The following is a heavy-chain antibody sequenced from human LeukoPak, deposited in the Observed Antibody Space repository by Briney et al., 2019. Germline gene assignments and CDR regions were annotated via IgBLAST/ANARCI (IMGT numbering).Heavy chain of an antibody. CDR2: ISSSSSYI. D-gene: IGHD6-13*01. Sequence: ETLSLTCTVSGYSISSGYYWGWIRQPPGKGLEWVSSISSSSSYIYYADSVKGRFTISRDNAKNSLYLQMNSLRAEDTAVYYCARRYSSSWYVWFDPWGQGTLVTVSS. CDR3: ARRYSSSWYVWFDP. V-gene: IGHV3-21*01. CDR1: GYSISSGYY. J-gene: IGHJ5*02.